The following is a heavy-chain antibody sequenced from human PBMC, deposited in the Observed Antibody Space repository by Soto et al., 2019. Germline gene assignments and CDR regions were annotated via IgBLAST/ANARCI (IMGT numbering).Heavy chain of an antibody. J-gene: IGHJ4*01. D-gene: IGHD3-10*01. CDR1: GYSFTGYW. Sequence: PGESLKISCKTSGYSFTGYWVAWVRQTPGRGLEWMGIIYPTDSDIRYSPSFQGQVTISADKSISTVYLQWSSLKASDTAMYYCARQDGFGLYYFVYVAQGALVAVSS. CDR2: IYPTDSDI. V-gene: IGHV5-51*01. CDR3: ARQDGFGLYYFVY.